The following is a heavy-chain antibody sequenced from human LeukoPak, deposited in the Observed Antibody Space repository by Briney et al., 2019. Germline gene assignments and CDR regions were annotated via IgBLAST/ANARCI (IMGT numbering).Heavy chain of an antibody. CDR2: IIPIFGTA. D-gene: IGHD6-6*01. CDR3: ARGRVGSSSRGGYYYMDV. CDR1: GGTFSSYA. V-gene: IGHV1-69*05. J-gene: IGHJ6*03. Sequence: SVKVSCKASGGTFSSYAISWVRQAPGQGLEWMGGIIPIFGTANYAQKFQGRVTITTDASTSTAYVELSSLRSEDTAVYYCARGRVGSSSRGGYYYMDVWGKGTTV.